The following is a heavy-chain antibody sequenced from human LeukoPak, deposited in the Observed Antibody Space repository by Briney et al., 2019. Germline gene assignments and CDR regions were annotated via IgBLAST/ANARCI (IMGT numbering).Heavy chain of an antibody. CDR2: MNPNSGNT. Sequence: GASVKVSCKASGYTFTSSDINWVRQAPGQGLGWRGWMNPNSGNTGYAQNFQGRVTMTKNTSISTAYMELSSLRSEDTAIYYCARRRGSGSYHYNWFDPWGQGTLVTVSS. J-gene: IGHJ5*02. CDR3: ARRRGSGSYHYNWFDP. CDR1: GYTFTSSD. V-gene: IGHV1-8*01. D-gene: IGHD3-10*01.